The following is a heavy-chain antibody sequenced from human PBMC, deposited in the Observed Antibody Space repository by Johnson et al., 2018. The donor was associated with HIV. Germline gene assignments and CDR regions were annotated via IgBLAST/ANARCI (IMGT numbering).Heavy chain of an antibody. J-gene: IGHJ3*02. V-gene: IGHV3-30*02. Sequence: QVQLVESGGGVVQPGGSLRLSCAASGFTFSSYGMHWVRQAPGKGLEWVAFIRYYGSNKYYADSVKGRFTISRDNSKYTLYLHMNSLRAEDTAVYYCAKLGGEDGFDIWGQGTMVTVSS. D-gene: IGHD2-21*01. CDR2: IRYYGSNK. CDR1: GFTFSSYG. CDR3: AKLGGEDGFDI.